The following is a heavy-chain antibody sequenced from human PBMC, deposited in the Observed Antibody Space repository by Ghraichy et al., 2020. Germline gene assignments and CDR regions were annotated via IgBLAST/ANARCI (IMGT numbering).Heavy chain of an antibody. V-gene: IGHV3-23*01. CDR1: GFTFSSYA. Sequence: GGSLRLSCAASGFTFSSYAMNWVRQAPGKGLEWVSLIIGSGGNTYYADSVKGRFTISRDNSKNRLYLQMKSLRAEDTAVYYCVKDRRGLGGSGSDGWGQGTLVTVSS. CDR3: VKDRRGLGGSGSDG. J-gene: IGHJ4*02. CDR2: IIGSGGNT. D-gene: IGHD5-12*01.